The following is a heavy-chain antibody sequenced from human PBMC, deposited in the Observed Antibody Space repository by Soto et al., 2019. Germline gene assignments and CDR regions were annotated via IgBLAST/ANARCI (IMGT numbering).Heavy chain of an antibody. J-gene: IGHJ4*02. Sequence: SETLSLTCTVSGGSISSYYWSWIRQPPGKGLEWIGYIYYSGSTNYNPSLKSRVTISVDTSNNQFSVKLSSVTAADTAVYYCARARYDYGSGSYLFDYWGQGTLVTVSS. D-gene: IGHD3-10*01. CDR1: GGSISSYY. CDR2: IYYSGST. V-gene: IGHV4-59*01. CDR3: ARARYDYGSGSYLFDY.